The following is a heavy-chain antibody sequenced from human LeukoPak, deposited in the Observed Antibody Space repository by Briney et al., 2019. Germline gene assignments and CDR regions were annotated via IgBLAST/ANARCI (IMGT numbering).Heavy chain of an antibody. J-gene: IGHJ4*02. V-gene: IGHV4-59*01. CDR3: ARGDYYDSSGYYRAFDC. CDR2: IYYSGST. CDR1: GGSISSYY. Sequence: KPSETLSLTCTVSGGSISSYYWSWIRQPPGKGLEWIGYIYYSGSTNYNPSLKSRVTISVDTSKNQFSLKLSSVTAADTAVYYCARGDYYDSSGYYRAFDCWGQGTLVTVSS. D-gene: IGHD3-22*01.